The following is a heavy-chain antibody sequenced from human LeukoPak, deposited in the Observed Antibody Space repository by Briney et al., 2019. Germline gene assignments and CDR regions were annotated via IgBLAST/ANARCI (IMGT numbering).Heavy chain of an antibody. Sequence: GGSLSLSCAAYGFTCNNYTRSRLGQAPGKGLEWVSAISASGGTTYYADSVKGRFTISRDNSENTLFLQMNSLRAEDTAVYYCAKEPRDTCSTTGSPNWFDSWGQGTLVTVSS. D-gene: IGHD2-2*01. CDR2: ISASGGTT. CDR3: AKEPRDTCSTTGSPNWFDS. J-gene: IGHJ5*01. CDR1: GFTCNNYT. V-gene: IGHV3-23*01.